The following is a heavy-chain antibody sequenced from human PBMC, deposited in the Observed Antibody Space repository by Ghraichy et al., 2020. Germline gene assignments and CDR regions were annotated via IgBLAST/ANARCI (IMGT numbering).Heavy chain of an antibody. CDR3: ARVEGQAAAGTSYYYYGMDV. CDR1: GFTFSSYS. J-gene: IGHJ6*02. V-gene: IGHV3-21*01. D-gene: IGHD6-13*01. Sequence: GGSLRLSCAASGFTFSSYSMNWVRQAPGKGLEWVSSISSSSSYIYYADSVKGRFTISRDNAKNSLYLQMNSLRAEDTAVYYCARVEGQAAAGTSYYYYGMDVWGQGTTVTVSS. CDR2: ISSSSSYI.